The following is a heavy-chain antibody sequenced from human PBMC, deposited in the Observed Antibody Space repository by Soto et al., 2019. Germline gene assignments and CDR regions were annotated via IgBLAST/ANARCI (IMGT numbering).Heavy chain of an antibody. J-gene: IGHJ3*01. V-gene: IGHV3-23*01. CDR1: GFTFTNYA. CDR3: AKKGLGSLATYCNYGDCHYAFDL. D-gene: IGHD2-21*02. CDR2: VSGAGDGT. Sequence: EVQLLESGGGLVQPGGSLRLSCAASGFTFTNYAMSWVRQAPGKGLEWVSTVSGAGDGTYYADSVKGRFSTSRDNSRNTVYLQMNSLRAEDTAVYYCAKKGLGSLATYCNYGDCHYAFDLWGQGTIVTVSS.